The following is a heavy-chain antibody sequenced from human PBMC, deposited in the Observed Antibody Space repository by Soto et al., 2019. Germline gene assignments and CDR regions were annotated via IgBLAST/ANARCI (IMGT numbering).Heavy chain of an antibody. Sequence: LRLSCAASGFTFSSYEMNWVRQAPGKGLEWVSYISSSGSTIYYADSVKGRFTISRDNAKNSLYLQMNSLRAEDTAVYYCARDERRYCSSTSCTGRYYYYYGMDVWGQGTTVTVSS. V-gene: IGHV3-48*03. CDR2: ISSSGSTI. J-gene: IGHJ6*02. D-gene: IGHD2-2*01. CDR3: ARDERRYCSSTSCTGRYYYYYGMDV. CDR1: GFTFSSYE.